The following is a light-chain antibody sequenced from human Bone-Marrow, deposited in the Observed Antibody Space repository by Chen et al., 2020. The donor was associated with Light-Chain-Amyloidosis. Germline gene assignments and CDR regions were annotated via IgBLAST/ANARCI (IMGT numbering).Light chain of an antibody. V-gene: IGLV1-47*01. CDR2: RTH. Sequence: QSVLTQPPSASGSPGQRVTSPCSGSSSNIGPNSLFWYQQLPGTAPKLLIYRTHQRPSGVPDRFSGSKSGTSAALAISGLRSEDEADYYCAAWDDSLSGWVFGGGTKLTVL. J-gene: IGLJ3*02. CDR1: SSNIGPNS. CDR3: AAWDDSLSGWV.